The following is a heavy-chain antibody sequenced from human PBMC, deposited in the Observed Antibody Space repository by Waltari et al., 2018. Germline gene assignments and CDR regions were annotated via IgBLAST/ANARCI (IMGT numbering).Heavy chain of an antibody. CDR1: GFSFSNYD. CDR3: TSWRVVAGTGWFDS. CDR2: IRNSGGNT. D-gene: IGHD2-15*01. Sequence: EVQLLESGGGLVQPGGSLRLSCAASGFSFSNYDMAWVGQAPGKGREWVSGIRNSGGNTYDGDSVKGRFAISRDNSRNTLHLQMNGLRAEDTAIYYCTSWRVVAGTGWFDSWGQGTLVTVSS. J-gene: IGHJ5*01. V-gene: IGHV3-23*01.